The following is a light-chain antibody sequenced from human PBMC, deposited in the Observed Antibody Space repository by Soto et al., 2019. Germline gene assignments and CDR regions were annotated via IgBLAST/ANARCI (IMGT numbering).Light chain of an antibody. CDR1: QSVSSN. CDR2: GAS. V-gene: IGKV3-15*01. J-gene: IGKJ1*01. CDR3: QQYNNWPRT. Sequence: EIVMTQSPATVSLSPGERASLSCVASQSVSSNLAWYQQKPGQAPRLLIYGASTRATGIPARFSGSGSGTEFTLTISSLQSEDFAVYYCQQYNNWPRTFRQGTKVE.